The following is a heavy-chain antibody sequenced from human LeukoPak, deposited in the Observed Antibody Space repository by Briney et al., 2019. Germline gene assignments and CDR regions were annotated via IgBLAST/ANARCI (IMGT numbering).Heavy chain of an antibody. J-gene: IGHJ4*02. Sequence: GEPLKISCKGSGYIFTSYWIGWVRQMPGKGLEWMGIIYPGDSDTRYSPSFQGQVTISADKSISTAYLQWSSLKASDTAMYYCARLKGYYDSSGSLFDYWGQGTLVTVPS. D-gene: IGHD3-22*01. V-gene: IGHV5-51*01. CDR3: ARLKGYYDSSGSLFDY. CDR2: IYPGDSDT. CDR1: GYIFTSYW.